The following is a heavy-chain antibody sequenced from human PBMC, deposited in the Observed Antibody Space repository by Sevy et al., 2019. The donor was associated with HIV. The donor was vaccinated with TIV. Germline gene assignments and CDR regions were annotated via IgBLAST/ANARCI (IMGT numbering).Heavy chain of an antibody. CDR1: GFTFNSYA. J-gene: IGHJ6*02. D-gene: IGHD2-8*02. CDR2: ISKDGRTK. CDR3: AKDRCTGDVCENYYYALDI. Sequence: GGSLRLSCAASGFTFNSYAMHWVRQAPGKGLEWVAVISKDGRTKYYAESVKGRFTISRDNSKNTVNLQMNSLRAEDTAVFYDAKDRCTGDVCENYYYALDIWGQGTTVNVSS. V-gene: IGHV3-30*18.